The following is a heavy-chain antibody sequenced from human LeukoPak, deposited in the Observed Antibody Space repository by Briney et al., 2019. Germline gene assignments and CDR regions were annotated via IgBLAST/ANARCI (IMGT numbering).Heavy chain of an antibody. J-gene: IGHJ4*02. CDR2: ISGSGGST. CDR3: AKDYPDIVATISYFDY. CDR1: GFTFSSYA. Sequence: GGSLRLSCAASGFTFSSYAMSWVRQAPGKGLEWVSAISGSGGSTYYADSVKGRFTISRDNSKNTLYLQMNSLRAEDTAVYYCAKDYPDIVATISYFDYWGQGTLVTVSS. V-gene: IGHV3-23*01. D-gene: IGHD5-12*01.